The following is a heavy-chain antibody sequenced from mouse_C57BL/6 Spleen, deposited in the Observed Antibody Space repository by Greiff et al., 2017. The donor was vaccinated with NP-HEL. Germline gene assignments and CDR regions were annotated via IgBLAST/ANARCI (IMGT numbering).Heavy chain of an antibody. Sequence: EVQGVESGGGLVKPGGSLKLSCAASGFTFSSYAMSWVRQTPEKRLEWVATISDGGSYTYYPDNVKGRFTISRDNAKNNLYLQMSHLKSEDTAMYYCARDGDWDWFAYWGQGTLVTVSA. D-gene: IGHD4-1*01. V-gene: IGHV5-4*01. CDR1: GFTFSSYA. J-gene: IGHJ3*01. CDR2: ISDGGSYT. CDR3: ARDGDWDWFAY.